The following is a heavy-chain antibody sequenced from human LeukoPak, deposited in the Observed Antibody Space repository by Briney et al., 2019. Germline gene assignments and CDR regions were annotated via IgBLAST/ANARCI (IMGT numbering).Heavy chain of an antibody. CDR1: GGSISSYY. D-gene: IGHD2-21*02. J-gene: IGHJ3*02. V-gene: IGHV4-59*08. CDR2: IYYSGST. Sequence: SETLSLTCTVSGGSISSYYWSWIRQPPGKGLEWIGYIYYSGSTNYNPPLKSRVTISVDTSKNQFSLKLSSVTAADTAVYYCARSVVVTAIEIWGQGTMVTVSS. CDR3: ARSVVVTAIEI.